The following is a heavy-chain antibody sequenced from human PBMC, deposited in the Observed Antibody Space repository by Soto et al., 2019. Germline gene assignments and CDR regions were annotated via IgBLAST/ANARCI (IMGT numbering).Heavy chain of an antibody. J-gene: IGHJ6*02. CDR2: ISSISTYI. D-gene: IGHD1-7*01. CDR1: GFTFSTYS. Sequence: GGSLRLSCAASGFTFSTYSMNWVRQAPGKGLEWVSSISSISTYINYADSVKGRFTISRDNAKNSLYLQMNSLRAEDTAVYYCAREGLELRDYYYYTMDVWGQGTTVTVSS. V-gene: IGHV3-21*01. CDR3: AREGLELRDYYYYTMDV.